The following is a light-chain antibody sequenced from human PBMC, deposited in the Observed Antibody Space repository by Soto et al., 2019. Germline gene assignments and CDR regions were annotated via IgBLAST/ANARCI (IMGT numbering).Light chain of an antibody. CDR3: QKYNSATLI. CDR2: DAS. Sequence: DIQMTQSPSSLPASVGDRVTITCRASQSISTYVNWYQQKAGKAPKLLIYDASSLYSGVPSRFSGSGSGTDFTLTISTLQPEDFATYYCQKYNSATLICGGGPKVDIK. J-gene: IGKJ4*01. V-gene: IGKV1-39*01. CDR1: QSISTY.